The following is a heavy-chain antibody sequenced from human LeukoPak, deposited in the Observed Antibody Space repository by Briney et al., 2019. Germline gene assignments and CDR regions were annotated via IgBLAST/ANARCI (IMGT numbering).Heavy chain of an antibody. V-gene: IGHV4-59*07. CDR3: ARFSWGCSTASCYLTN. J-gene: IGHJ4*02. D-gene: IGHD2-2*01. CDR2: IYYTGTT. CDR1: GGSLSGHY. Sequence: PSDTLSLTCTLGGGSLSGHYWGWSRQPPGKGLGLVVHIYYTGTTFYNPSLNSRVTITLDTSRNQFSLRLTSVIAADTAVYYCARFSWGCSTASCYLTNWGQGTLVTVSS.